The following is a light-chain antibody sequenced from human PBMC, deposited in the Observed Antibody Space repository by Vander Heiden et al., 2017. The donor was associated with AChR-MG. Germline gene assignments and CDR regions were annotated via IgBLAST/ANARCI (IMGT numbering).Light chain of an antibody. J-gene: IGKJ4*01. CDR2: AAY. CDR3: QQSYSTPLT. Sequence: LPLTQSPSSLSASVGDRVTITCRASQDISSELNWYQQKPGKAPKLLIYAAYSLQSGVPSRFSGSGSGTDFTLTISNLQPEDFATYYCQQSYSTPLTFGGGTKVEIK. V-gene: IGKV1-39*01. CDR1: QDISSE.